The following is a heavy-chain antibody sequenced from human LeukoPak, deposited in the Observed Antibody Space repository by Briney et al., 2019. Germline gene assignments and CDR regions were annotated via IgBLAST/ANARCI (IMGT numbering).Heavy chain of an antibody. V-gene: IGHV3-74*03. CDR1: GFTFNTYW. CDR3: ARDMEMATISGFDY. J-gene: IGHJ4*02. Sequence: GGSLRLSCAASGFTFNTYWMHWVRHAPGKGLVWVSRINGDGSSTTYADSVKGRFTISRDNAKNTLYLQMNSLRAEDTAVYYCARDMEMATISGFDYWGQGTLVTVSS. D-gene: IGHD5-24*01. CDR2: INGDGSST.